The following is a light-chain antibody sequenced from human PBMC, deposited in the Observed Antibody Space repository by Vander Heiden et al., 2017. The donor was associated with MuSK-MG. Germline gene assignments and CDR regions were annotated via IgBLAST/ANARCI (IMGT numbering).Light chain of an antibody. CDR3: KSSDSSLSGSGVV. J-gene: IGLJ2*01. V-gene: IGLV1-40*01. CDR2: GTS. CDR1: SSNIGAGYD. Sequence: QSVLTQPPSVSGAPGQRVTISCTGSSSNIGAGYDVHWYQPLPGTAPKLLIFGTSIRPSGVPDRFSGSQSGTSAALALTGLQAEEEADYYCKSSDSSLSGSGVVFGGGTKLTVL.